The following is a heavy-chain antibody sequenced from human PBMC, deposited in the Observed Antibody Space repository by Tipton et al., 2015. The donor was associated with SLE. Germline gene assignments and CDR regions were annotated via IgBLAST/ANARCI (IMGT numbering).Heavy chain of an antibody. J-gene: IGHJ4*02. V-gene: IGHV3-21*01. CDR3: AKVDRTNMVTSFDY. Sequence: SLRLSCAASGFTFNTYTMNWVRQAPGKGLEWVSSVTSAGTYVYYADSVKGRFTISRDNVKNSLYLQLNSLRAEDTAVYYCAKVDRTNMVTSFDYWGQGTLVTVSS. CDR2: VTSAGTYV. D-gene: IGHD5-18*01. CDR1: GFTFNTYT.